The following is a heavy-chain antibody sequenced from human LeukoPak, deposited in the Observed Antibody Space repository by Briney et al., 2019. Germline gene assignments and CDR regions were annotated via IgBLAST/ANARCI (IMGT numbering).Heavy chain of an antibody. CDR3: ARRSPYCGSDCYVFDY. CDR1: NGSISNYY. D-gene: IGHD2-21*02. V-gene: IGHV4-59*08. CDR2: ISYRAYT. J-gene: IGHJ4*02. Sequence: SETLTLTCTVSNGSISNYYWSWIRKPPGKGQEWIGYISYRAYTNYNPSLKSRVTISPDTSKNRFSLDLSSVTAADTAVYYCARRSPYCGSDCYVFDYWGQGTLVTVSS.